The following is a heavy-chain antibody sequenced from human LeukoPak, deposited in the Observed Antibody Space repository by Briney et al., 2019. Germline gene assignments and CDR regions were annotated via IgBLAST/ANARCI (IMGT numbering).Heavy chain of an antibody. CDR3: ARDVVSFHQPWDHTRRFDP. D-gene: IGHD2-21*01. V-gene: IGHV3-33*01. CDR1: GFTFSSYG. Sequence: PGGSLRLSCAASGFTFSSYGMHWVRQAPGKGLEWVAVIWYDGSNRYYADSVKGRFTISRDNSKNTLYLQMNSLRAEDTAVYYCARDVVSFHQPWDHTRRFDPWGQGTLVTVSS. CDR2: IWYDGSNR. J-gene: IGHJ5*02.